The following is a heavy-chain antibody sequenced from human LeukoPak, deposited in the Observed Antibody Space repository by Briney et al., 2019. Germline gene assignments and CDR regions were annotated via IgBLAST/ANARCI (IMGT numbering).Heavy chain of an antibody. D-gene: IGHD1-14*01. CDR2: ISATGSNT. CDR1: GFTFSHSA. CDR3: AKEVNNGFDY. V-gene: IGHV3-23*01. J-gene: IGHJ4*02. Sequence: GGSLRLSCAASGFTFSHSAMTWVRQAPGKGLEWVSTISATGSNTYYTDSVKGRFTISRDNSKNTLYLQLNSLRAEDTALYYCAKEVNNGFDYWGQETLVTVSS.